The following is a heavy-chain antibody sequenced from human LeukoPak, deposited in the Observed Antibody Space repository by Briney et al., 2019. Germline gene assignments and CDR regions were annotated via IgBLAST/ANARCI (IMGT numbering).Heavy chain of an antibody. J-gene: IGHJ5*02. CDR3: TRAGLTGRYNWFDP. V-gene: IGHV4-59*01. Sequence: SETLSLTCTVSGCSISSYYWSWIRQPPGKGLEWIGYIYYSGSTNYSPSLKSRVTISVDTSKNQFSLKLSSVTAADTAVYYCTRAGLTGRYNWFDPWGQGTLVTVSS. CDR1: GCSISSYY. CDR2: IYYSGST. D-gene: IGHD1-20*01.